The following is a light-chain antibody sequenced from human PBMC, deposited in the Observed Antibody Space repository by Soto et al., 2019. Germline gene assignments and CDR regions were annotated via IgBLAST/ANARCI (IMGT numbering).Light chain of an antibody. CDR2: RND. J-gene: IGLJ1*01. V-gene: IGLV1-40*01. CDR3: QSFDSSLRDYV. Sequence: QSVLTQPPSVSGAPGQRVTISCTGSSSNIGAGYDVHWYQQLPGTAPKLLIYRNDNRPSGVPDRFSDSKSGTSASLAITGLQAEDEADYYCQSFDSSLRDYVFGTGTKLTVL. CDR1: SSNIGAGYD.